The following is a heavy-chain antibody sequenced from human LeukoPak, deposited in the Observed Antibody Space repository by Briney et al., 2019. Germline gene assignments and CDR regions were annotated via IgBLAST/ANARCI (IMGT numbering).Heavy chain of an antibody. CDR3: ARGPQILSHYDEVTSSYNPPLDA. CDR1: GASISRSGYC. Sequence: PSETLSLTCSVSGASISRSGYCWDWVRQSPGGGLEWIGYIHYNGGTYYKPSLESRVTILMKRANNRFSLRLTSVTAADTATYFCARGPQILSHYDEVTSSYNPPLDAWGQGIRVTVSS. V-gene: IGHV4-30-2*06. CDR2: IHYNGGT. J-gene: IGHJ5*02. D-gene: IGHD3-3*01.